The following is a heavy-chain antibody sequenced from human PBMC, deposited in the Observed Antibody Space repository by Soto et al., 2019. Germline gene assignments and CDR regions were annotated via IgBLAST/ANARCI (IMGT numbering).Heavy chain of an antibody. CDR3: ARLGGQWLYNYYYGMDV. Sequence: SETLSLTCTVSGASIKSSNYFWGWIRQPPGKGLEFVGSIHSSGGTYYNPSLKSRVTVSVDLSNSHFSLKLSSVTAADTAVYYCARLGGQWLYNYYYGMDVWGQGTTVTVSS. V-gene: IGHV4-39*02. CDR1: GASIKSSNYF. J-gene: IGHJ6*02. D-gene: IGHD6-19*01. CDR2: IHSSGGT.